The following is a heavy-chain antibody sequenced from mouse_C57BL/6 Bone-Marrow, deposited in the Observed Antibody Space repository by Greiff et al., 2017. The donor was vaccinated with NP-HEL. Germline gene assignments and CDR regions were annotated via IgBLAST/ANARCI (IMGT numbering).Heavy chain of an antibody. D-gene: IGHD2-1*01. J-gene: IGHJ1*03. CDR2: ISSGGSYT. CDR1: GFTFSSYG. Sequence: EVMLVESGGDLVKPGGSLKLSCAASGFTFSSYGMSWVPQTPDKRLEWVATISSGGSYTYYPDSVKGRFTISRDNAKNTLYLQMSSLKSEDTAMYYCANGNYRYFDVWGTGTTVTVSS. CDR3: ANGNYRYFDV. V-gene: IGHV5-6*01.